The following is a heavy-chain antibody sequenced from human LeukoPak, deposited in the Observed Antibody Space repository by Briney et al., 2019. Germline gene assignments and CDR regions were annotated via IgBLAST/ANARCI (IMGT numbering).Heavy chain of an antibody. CDR1: GCTFRDFG. CDR2: ITTYNGNT. Sequence: GASVKASCKASGCTFRDFGISWVRQAPGQGLEWMGWITTYNGNTNYIQKLQGRVTMTTDTSTSTAYMELRSLRSDDTAVYYCARGPYYDSWSGAGYWGQGTLVTVSS. J-gene: IGHJ4*02. D-gene: IGHD3-3*01. CDR3: ARGPYYDSWSGAGY. V-gene: IGHV1-18*01.